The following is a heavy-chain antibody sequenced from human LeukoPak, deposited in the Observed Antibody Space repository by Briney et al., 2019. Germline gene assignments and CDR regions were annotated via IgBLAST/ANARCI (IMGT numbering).Heavy chain of an antibody. V-gene: IGHV4-34*01. D-gene: IGHD2-2*01. Sequence: SETLSLTCAVYGGSFSGYYWSWIRQPPGKGLEWIGEINHSGSTNYNPSLKSRVTISVDTSKTQFSLKLSSVTAADTAVYYCARGRAYCSSTSRRSLDYWGQGTLVTVSS. CDR2: INHSGST. CDR1: GGSFSGYY. CDR3: ARGRAYCSSTSRRSLDY. J-gene: IGHJ4*02.